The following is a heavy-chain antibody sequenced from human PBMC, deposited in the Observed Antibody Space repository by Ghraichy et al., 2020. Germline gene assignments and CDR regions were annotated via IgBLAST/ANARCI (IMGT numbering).Heavy chain of an antibody. CDR1: GFTVSSNY. CDR3: ARAGVLGIWERYFDY. D-gene: IGHD2-8*02. Sequence: LSLTCAASGFTVSSNYMSWVRQAPGKGLEWVSVIYSGGSTYYADSVKGRFTISRDNSKNTLYLQMNSLRAEDTAVYYCARAGVLGIWERYFDYWGQGTLVTVSS. V-gene: IGHV3-53*01. CDR2: IYSGGST. J-gene: IGHJ4*02.